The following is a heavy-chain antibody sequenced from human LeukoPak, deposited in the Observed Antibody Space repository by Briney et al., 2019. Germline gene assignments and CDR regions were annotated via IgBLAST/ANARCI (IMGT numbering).Heavy chain of an antibody. J-gene: IGHJ4*02. CDR1: GGSFSGYY. Sequence: SETLSLTCAVYGGSFSGYYWSWIRQPPGKGLEWIGEINHSGSTNYNPSLKSRVTISVDTSKNQFSLKLSSVTAADTAVYYCAREGITGIAAAGTNYFDYWGQGTLVTVSS. CDR2: INHSGST. V-gene: IGHV4-34*01. CDR3: AREGITGIAAAGTNYFDY. D-gene: IGHD6-13*01.